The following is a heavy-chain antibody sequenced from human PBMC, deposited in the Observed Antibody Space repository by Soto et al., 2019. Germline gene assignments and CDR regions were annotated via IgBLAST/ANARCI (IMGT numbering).Heavy chain of an antibody. Sequence: ASVKVSCKASGYTFTSYYMHWVRQAPGQGLEWMGIINPSGGSTSYAQKFQGRVTMTRDTSTSTVYMELSSLRSEDTAVYYCARAQTETGGGGSRLGWFDYWGQGTLVTVSS. J-gene: IGHJ4*02. CDR1: GYTFTSYY. D-gene: IGHD2-15*01. CDR2: INPSGGST. CDR3: ARAQTETGGGGSRLGWFDY. V-gene: IGHV1-46*03.